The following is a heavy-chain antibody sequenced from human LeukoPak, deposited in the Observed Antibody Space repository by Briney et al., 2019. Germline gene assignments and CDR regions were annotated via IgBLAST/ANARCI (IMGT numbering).Heavy chain of an antibody. V-gene: IGHV4-59*11. Sequence: WETLSLTCTVSGGSISTHYWSWIRQPPGKGLEWIGYIYYSGSTNYNPSLKSRVTISLDTSRNQFSLRLSSVTAADTAVYYCARSYDSRGYYYYGMDVWGQGTTVTVSS. D-gene: IGHD3-22*01. CDR2: IYYSGST. CDR1: GGSISTHY. J-gene: IGHJ6*02. CDR3: ARSYDSRGYYYYGMDV.